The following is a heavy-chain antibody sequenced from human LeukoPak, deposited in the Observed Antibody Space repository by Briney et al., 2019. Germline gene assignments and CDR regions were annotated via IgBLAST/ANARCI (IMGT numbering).Heavy chain of an antibody. CDR1: GFNFSSYW. J-gene: IGHJ4*02. Sequence: GGSLRLSCAASGFNFSSYWMSWVRQAPAKGLEWVANINQDGSDKYYVDSVKGRFSISRDNGKNSLYLQMNSLRAEDTAIYYCARDLAARPLGYWGQGTPGHRLL. V-gene: IGHV3-7*01. CDR3: ARDLAARPLGY. D-gene: IGHD6-6*01. CDR2: INQDGSDK.